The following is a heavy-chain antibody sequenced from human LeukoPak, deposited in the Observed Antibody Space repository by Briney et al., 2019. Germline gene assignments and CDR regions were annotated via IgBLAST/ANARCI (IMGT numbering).Heavy chain of an antibody. CDR3: AREDVDIVGTIDY. D-gene: IGHD5-12*01. CDR2: ISYDGSNK. J-gene: IGHJ4*02. CDR1: GFTFSSYA. V-gene: IGHV3-30*01. Sequence: PGRSLRLSCAASGFTFSSYAMHWVRQAPGKGLEWVAVISYDGSNKYYADSVKGRFTISRDNSKNTLYLQMNSLRAEDTAVYYCAREDVDIVGTIDYWGQGTLVTVSS.